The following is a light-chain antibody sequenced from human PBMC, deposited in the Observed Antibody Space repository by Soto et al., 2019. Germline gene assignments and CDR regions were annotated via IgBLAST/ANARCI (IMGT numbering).Light chain of an antibody. CDR1: SSDVGGYNY. J-gene: IGLJ2*01. CDR2: DVS. Sequence: QSALTQPASVSGSPGQSITISCTGTSSDVGGYNYVSWYQQHPGKAPKLMIYDVSHRPSGVSNRFSGSKSGNTASLTISGLQAEDEADYYCSSYTSSSHVVFGGGTKLTVL. CDR3: SSYTSSSHVV. V-gene: IGLV2-14*01.